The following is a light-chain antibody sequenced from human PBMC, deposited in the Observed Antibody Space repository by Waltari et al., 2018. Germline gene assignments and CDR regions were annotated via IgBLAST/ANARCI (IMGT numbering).Light chain of an antibody. Sequence: DIQMTKSPSSLSASAGDRVTIPCRASQGISTYLNWYQQKPGKAPKRLIYAASSLESGVPSRFGGSGSGTDFTLTISSLQPEDFATYYCLQYNSNPLTFGGGTKVEIK. CDR3: LQYNSNPLT. CDR1: QGISTY. J-gene: IGKJ4*01. CDR2: AAS. V-gene: IGKV1-17*01.